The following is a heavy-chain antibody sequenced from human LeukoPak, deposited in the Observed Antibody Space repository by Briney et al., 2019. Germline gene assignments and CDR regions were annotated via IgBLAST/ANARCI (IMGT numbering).Heavy chain of an antibody. Sequence: GGSLTLSCPASGFIFISYGMSWVRPAAGKGPAWVSSISGIGGSTYYADSVKGRFTISRDNSKNTLYLQMNSLRAEDTAVYYCAKEAIMWELLGGWSRNFDYWGQGTLVTVSS. CDR1: GFIFISYG. CDR3: AKEAIMWELLGGWSRNFDY. D-gene: IGHD1-26*01. V-gene: IGHV3-23*01. J-gene: IGHJ4*02. CDR2: ISGIGGST.